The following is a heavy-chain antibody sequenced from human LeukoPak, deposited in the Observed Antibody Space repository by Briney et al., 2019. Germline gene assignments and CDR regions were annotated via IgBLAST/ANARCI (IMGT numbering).Heavy chain of an antibody. V-gene: IGHV3-48*03. Sequence: GGSLRLSCAASGFDLSTYEMNCVRQAPGKGLEWIADITISGHTKNYADSVKGRFSISRDNARTSLYLQMHGLRVEDTGVYYCARGDPHADLWGQGTLVTVSS. J-gene: IGHJ5*02. CDR2: ITISGHTK. CDR1: GFDLSTYE. CDR3: ARGDPHADL.